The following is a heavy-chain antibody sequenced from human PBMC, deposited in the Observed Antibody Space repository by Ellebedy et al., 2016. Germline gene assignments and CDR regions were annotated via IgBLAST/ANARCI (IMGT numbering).Heavy chain of an antibody. Sequence: ASVKVSCKASGNTFSSYGISWVRQAPGQGLEWMGWISAYNGNTNYAQKLQGRVTMTTDTSTSTAYMELRSLRYDDTAVYYCAREDSSSSLDYWGQGTLVTVSS. D-gene: IGHD6-6*01. CDR1: GNTFSSYG. J-gene: IGHJ4*02. CDR2: ISAYNGNT. V-gene: IGHV1-18*01. CDR3: AREDSSSSLDY.